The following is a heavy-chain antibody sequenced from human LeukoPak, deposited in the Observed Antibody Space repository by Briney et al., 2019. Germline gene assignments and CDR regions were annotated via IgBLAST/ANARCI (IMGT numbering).Heavy chain of an antibody. V-gene: IGHV3-48*01. CDR1: GFTFSSFS. CDR3: VKEEEQQLVRCFDY. CDR2: ISGSSGTI. J-gene: IGHJ4*02. D-gene: IGHD6-13*01. Sequence: PGGSLRLSCAASGFTFSSFSMNWVRQAPGKGLEWVSYISGSSGTIYYAASVKGRFTISRDNSKNTLYLQMSSLRAEDTAVYYCVKEEEQQLVRCFDYWGQGTLVTVSS.